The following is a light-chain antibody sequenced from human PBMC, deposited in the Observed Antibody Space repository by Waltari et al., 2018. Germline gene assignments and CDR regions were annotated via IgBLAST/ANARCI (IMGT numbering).Light chain of an antibody. V-gene: IGKV1-39*01. J-gene: IGKJ1*01. CDR3: QQSYSHTRT. Sequence: DIHLTQPPSSLYTSAGDRVTITCRASQSISSYLNWYHQKPGKDPKLLSYAASSLQSGVRSSFSGSGSDRNFTLIIIRLQPEDFASYYCQQSYSHTRTFGQGTKVEIK. CDR1: QSISSY. CDR2: AAS.